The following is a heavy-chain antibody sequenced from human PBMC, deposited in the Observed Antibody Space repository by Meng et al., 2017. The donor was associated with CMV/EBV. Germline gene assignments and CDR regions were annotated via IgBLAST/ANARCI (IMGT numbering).Heavy chain of an antibody. D-gene: IGHD4-23*01. CDR2: ITGNDYRT. V-gene: IGHV3-23*01. CDR1: GFTFSMYA. Sequence: GESLKISCAASGFTFSMYAMSWVRQAPGKGLEWVSAITGNDYRTFYADSVKGRFTISRDNSKNTLYLQLNSLRAEDTAVYYCARTRGGTHNWFDPWGQGTTVTVSS. J-gene: IGHJ5*02. CDR3: ARTRGGTHNWFDP.